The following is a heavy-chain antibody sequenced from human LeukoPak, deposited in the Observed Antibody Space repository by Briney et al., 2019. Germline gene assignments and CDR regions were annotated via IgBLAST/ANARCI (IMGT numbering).Heavy chain of an antibody. D-gene: IGHD4-11*01. J-gene: IGHJ5*02. CDR3: ARDLGDYRGLFDP. CDR1: GGSISSYY. CDR2: IYTSGST. V-gene: IGHV4-4*07. Sequence: PSDTLSLTCTVSGGSISSYYWSWVRQPAAKGLEWIGRIYTSGSTNYNPSLKSRVTMSVDTSKNQFSLKLSSVTAADTAVYYCARDLGDYRGLFDPWGQGTLVTVSS.